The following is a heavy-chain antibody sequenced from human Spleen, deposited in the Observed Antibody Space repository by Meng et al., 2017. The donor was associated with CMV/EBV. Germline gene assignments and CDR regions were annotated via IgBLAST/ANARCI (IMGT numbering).Heavy chain of an antibody. V-gene: IGHV4-39*07. J-gene: IGHJ4*02. CDR3: ARDIAGSTSCYDY. CDR1: GGSISSYY. CDR2: IYYSGST. Sequence: GSLRLSCTVSGGSISSYYWGWIRQPPGKGLEWIGSIYYSGSTYYNPSLKSRVTISVDTSKNQFSLKLSSVTAADTAVYYCARDIAGSTSCYDYWGQGTLVTVSS. D-gene: IGHD2-2*01.